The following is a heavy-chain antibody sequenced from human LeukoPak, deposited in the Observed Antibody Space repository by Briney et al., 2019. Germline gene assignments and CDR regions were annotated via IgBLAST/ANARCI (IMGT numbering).Heavy chain of an antibody. CDR1: GFTFSRLG. V-gene: IGHV3-33*06. J-gene: IGHJ6*03. CDR3: AKEGDEFRGYLDV. Sequence: GTSLRLSCAASGFTFSRLGMQWVRQAPGKGLEWVAVIHNDGTQGQYGNSVKGRFTISKDNSQSTLYLQMNNLRDGDTAVYYCAKEGDEFRGYLDVWGKGTTVTVSS. CDR2: IHNDGTQG. D-gene: IGHD1-26*01.